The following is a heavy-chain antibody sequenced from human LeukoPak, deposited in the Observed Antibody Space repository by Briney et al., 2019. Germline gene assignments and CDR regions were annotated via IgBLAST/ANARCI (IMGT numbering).Heavy chain of an antibody. V-gene: IGHV4-59*01. D-gene: IGHD4/OR15-4a*01. Sequence: TSETLSLTCTVSGGSISSYYWSWIRQPPGKGLEWIGYIYYSGSANYNPSLKSRVTISVDTSKNQFSLKLASVTAADTAVYYCARGGTQLTFPVWGQGTLVTVSS. CDR1: GGSISSYY. CDR2: IYYSGSA. J-gene: IGHJ4*02. CDR3: ARGGTQLTFPV.